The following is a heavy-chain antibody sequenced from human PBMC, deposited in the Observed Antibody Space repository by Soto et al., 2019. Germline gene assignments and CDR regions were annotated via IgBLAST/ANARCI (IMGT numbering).Heavy chain of an antibody. CDR3: ARGGYCSGGSCYYNWFDP. Sequence: ASAKVSCKASGYTFTSYDINWVRQATGQGLEWMGWMNPNSGNTGYAQKFQGRVTMTRNTSISTAYMELSSLRSEDTAVYYCARGGYCSGGSCYYNWFDPWGQGTLVTVSS. CDR1: GYTFTSYD. V-gene: IGHV1-8*01. J-gene: IGHJ5*02. D-gene: IGHD2-15*01. CDR2: MNPNSGNT.